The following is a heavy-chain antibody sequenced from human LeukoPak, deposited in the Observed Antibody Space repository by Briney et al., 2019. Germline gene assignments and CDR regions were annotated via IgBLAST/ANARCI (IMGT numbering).Heavy chain of an antibody. V-gene: IGHV4-59*08. CDR3: ARHSGRFCGAFDI. D-gene: IGHD1-26*01. J-gene: IGHJ3*02. CDR1: GGSISGYY. Sequence: PSETLSLTCTVSGGSISGYYWSWVRQPPGKGVESIGYIYYSGSTNFNPSLKSRVTMSVDTSKNHFSLRLSSVTAADTAVYYCARHSGRFCGAFDIWGQGTMVTVSS. CDR2: IYYSGST.